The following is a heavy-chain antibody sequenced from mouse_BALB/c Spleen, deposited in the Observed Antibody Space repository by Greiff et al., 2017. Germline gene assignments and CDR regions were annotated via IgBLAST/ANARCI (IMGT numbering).Heavy chain of an antibody. CDR3: ARGDGSYWYFDV. J-gene: IGHJ1*01. D-gene: IGHD1-1*02. V-gene: IGHV5-6-5*01. CDR1: GFTFSSYA. CDR2: ISSGGST. Sequence: EVKLVESGGGLVKPGGSLKLSCAASGFTFSSYAMSWVRQTPEKRLEWVASISSGGSTYYPDSVKGRFTISRDNARNILYLQMSSLRSEDTAMYYCARGDGSYWYFDVWGAGTTVTVSS.